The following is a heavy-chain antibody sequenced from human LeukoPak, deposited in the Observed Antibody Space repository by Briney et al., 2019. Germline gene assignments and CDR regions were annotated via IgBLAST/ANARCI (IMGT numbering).Heavy chain of an antibody. CDR3: ARDPAPTFSY. CDR2: INSTGYI. J-gene: IGHJ4*02. V-gene: IGHV3-21*01. CDR1: GFTFSSYW. D-gene: IGHD3-16*01. Sequence: GGSLRLSCAASGFTFSSYWMNWVRQAPGKGLEWVPSINSTGYIYYADSVKGRFTISRDNAKKSLYLQMNSLRAEDTAAYYCARDPAPTFSYWGQGTLVTVSS.